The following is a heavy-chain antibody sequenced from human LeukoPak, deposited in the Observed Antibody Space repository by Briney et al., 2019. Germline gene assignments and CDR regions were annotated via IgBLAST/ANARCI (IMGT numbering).Heavy chain of an antibody. J-gene: IGHJ4*02. D-gene: IGHD3-10*02. CDR2: ISYSGSA. V-gene: IGHV4-59*01. CDR3: ARDVRAFDY. CDR1: GGSITTYY. Sequence: SETLSLTCTVSGGSITTYYWSWVRQPPGKGLEWIGHISYSGSANYSPSLKSRVTISVDTSKNQFSLRLSSVTAADTAVYYCARDVRAFDYWGQGTLVTDSS.